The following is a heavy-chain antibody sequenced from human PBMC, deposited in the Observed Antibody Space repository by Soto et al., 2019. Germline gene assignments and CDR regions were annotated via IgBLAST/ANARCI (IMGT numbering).Heavy chain of an antibody. CDR1: GGTFSSYA. D-gene: IGHD2-2*01. V-gene: IGHV1-69*13. CDR2: IIPIFGTA. J-gene: IGHJ6*02. CDR3: ARDEGIVVVPAAKNYYYYGMDV. Sequence: SVKVSCKASGGTFSSYAISWVRQAPGQGLEWMGGIIPIFGTANYAQKFQGRVTITADESTSTAYTELSSLRSEDTAVYYCARDEGIVVVPAAKNYYYYGMDVWGQGTTVTVSS.